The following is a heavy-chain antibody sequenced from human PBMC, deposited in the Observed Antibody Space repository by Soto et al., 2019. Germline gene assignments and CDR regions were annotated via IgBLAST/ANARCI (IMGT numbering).Heavy chain of an antibody. CDR1: GYTFTTNA. V-gene: IGHV1-3*04. J-gene: IGHJ5*02. CDR2: IVTANGDT. D-gene: IGHD6-13*01. Sequence: GASVKVSCKASGYTFTTNAVHWARQAPGQRLEWMGWIVTANGDTNYSQKFQGRVTITRDTSATTAYMELNSLKSEDTAVYYCVKDGATAGTPRNWFDPWGQGTLVTVSS. CDR3: VKDGATAGTPRNWFDP.